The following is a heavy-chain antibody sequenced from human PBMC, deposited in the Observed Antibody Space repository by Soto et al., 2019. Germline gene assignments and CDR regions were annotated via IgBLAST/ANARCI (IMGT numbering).Heavy chain of an antibody. CDR2: NYHTGST. CDR1: GDSLSSGDYY. Sequence: QVQLQESGPGLVKPSQTLSLTCAVSGDSLSSGDYYWNWIRQSPGQDLEWIGKNYHTGSTYYNPSLKSRTAILVDTPKDQFSLQLNSVTAADAAEYYCARQRRSNYNNFCGLDVWGQGNTVIVSS. CDR3: ARQRRSNYNNFCGLDV. V-gene: IGHV4-30-4*01. D-gene: IGHD6-25*01. J-gene: IGHJ6*02.